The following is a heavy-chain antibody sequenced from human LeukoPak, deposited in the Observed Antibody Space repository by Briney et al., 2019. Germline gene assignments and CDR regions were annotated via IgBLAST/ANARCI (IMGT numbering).Heavy chain of an antibody. V-gene: IGHV1-2*02. CDR2: INPNSGGT. CDR1: GYTFIGYY. J-gene: IGHJ4*02. D-gene: IGHD1-14*01. Sequence: ASVMVSCEASGYTFIGYYMHWVRQAPGQGLEWMGWINPNSGGTNYAQKFQGRVTMTRDTSISTAYMELSRLRSDDTAVYYCARDGSEGEPYDYWGQGTLVTVSS. CDR3: ARDGSEGEPYDY.